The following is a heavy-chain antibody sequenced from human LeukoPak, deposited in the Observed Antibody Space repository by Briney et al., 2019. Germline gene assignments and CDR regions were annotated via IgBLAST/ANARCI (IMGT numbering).Heavy chain of an antibody. CDR1: GFTFSSYW. CDR3: ARPDGYSSGWYDHLVPDY. J-gene: IGHJ4*02. V-gene: IGHV3-7*01. Sequence: PGGSLRLSCAASGFTFSSYWMSWVRQAPGKGLEWVANIKQDGSEKYYVDSVKGRFTISRDNAKNSLYLQMNSLRAEDTAVYYCARPDGYSSGWYDHLVPDYWGQGTLVTVSS. CDR2: IKQDGSEK. D-gene: IGHD6-19*01.